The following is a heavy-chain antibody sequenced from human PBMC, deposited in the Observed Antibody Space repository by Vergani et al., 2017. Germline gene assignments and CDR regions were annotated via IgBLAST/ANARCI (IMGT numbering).Heavy chain of an antibody. CDR3: ASKPEWLQSWFDP. CDR1: GGSFSGYY. Sequence: QVQLQQWGAGLLKPSETLSLTCAVYGGSFSGYYWSRIRQPPGKGLEWIGEINHSGSTNYNPSLESRVTISVDTSKNQFSLKLSPVTAADTAVYYCASKPEWLQSWFDPWGQGTLVTVSS. J-gene: IGHJ5*02. V-gene: IGHV4-34*01. CDR2: INHSGST. D-gene: IGHD5-12*01.